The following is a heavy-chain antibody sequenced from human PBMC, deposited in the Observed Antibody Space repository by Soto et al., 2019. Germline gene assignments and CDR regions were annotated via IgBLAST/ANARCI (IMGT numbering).Heavy chain of an antibody. J-gene: IGHJ4*02. CDR3: ARVRSSGWYFDY. D-gene: IGHD6-19*01. CDR1: GFTFSTYN. Sequence: LRLSCAASGFTFSTYNINWVRQAPGKGLEWVSYISSSSSALYYADSVKGRFTISRDNAKNSLYLQMNSLRDEDTAVYYCARVRSSGWYFDYWGQGTLVTVSS. V-gene: IGHV3-48*02. CDR2: ISSSSSAL.